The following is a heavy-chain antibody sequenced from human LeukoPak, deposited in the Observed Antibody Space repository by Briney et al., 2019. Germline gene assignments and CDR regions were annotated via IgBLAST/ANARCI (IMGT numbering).Heavy chain of an antibody. Sequence: GGSLRLSCAASGFTVSSNYMSWVRQAPGKGLEWVSVIYSGGSTYYADSVRGRFTISRDKSKNTLYLQMNSLRAEDTAVYYCARADLHYYYYGMDVWGQGTTVTVSS. V-gene: IGHV3-66*01. CDR3: ARADLHYYYYGMDV. J-gene: IGHJ6*02. CDR1: GFTVSSNY. CDR2: IYSGGST.